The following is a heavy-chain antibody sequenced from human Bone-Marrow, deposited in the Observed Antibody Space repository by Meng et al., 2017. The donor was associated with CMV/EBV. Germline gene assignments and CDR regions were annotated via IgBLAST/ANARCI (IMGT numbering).Heavy chain of an antibody. CDR2: ISYDGSNK. J-gene: IGHJ6*02. CDR3: ARGTDQLLSAYYYYYGMDV. CDR1: GFTFSSYA. D-gene: IGHD2-2*01. V-gene: IGHV3-30-3*01. Sequence: GGSLRLSCAASGFTFSSYAMHWVRQAPGKGLEWVAVISYDGSNKYYADSVKGRFTISRDNSKNTLYLQMNSLRAEDTAVYYCARGTDQLLSAYYYYYGMDVWGQGTTVAASS.